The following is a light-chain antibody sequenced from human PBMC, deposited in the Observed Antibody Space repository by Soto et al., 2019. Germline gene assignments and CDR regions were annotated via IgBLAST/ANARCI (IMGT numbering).Light chain of an antibody. CDR1: SSDVGGYNY. Sequence: QSVLTQPASLSGSPGQSITISCTGTSSDVGGYNYVSWYQQHPGKAPKLLLYEVSSRPSGVSNRFSGSKSGNTASLTISGLQAEDEADYYCTSFTISISLVVFGGGTKVTVL. CDR2: EVS. CDR3: TSFTISISLVV. J-gene: IGLJ2*01. V-gene: IGLV2-14*03.